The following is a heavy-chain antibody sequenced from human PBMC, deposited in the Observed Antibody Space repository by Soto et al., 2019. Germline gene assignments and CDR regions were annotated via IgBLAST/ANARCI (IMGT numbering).Heavy chain of an antibody. CDR2: INPSGGST. D-gene: IGHD5-12*01. CDR3: ARDKDIVATTLGIFDY. J-gene: IGHJ4*02. V-gene: IGHV1-46*01. CDR1: GYTFTSYY. Sequence: ASVKVSCKASGYTFTSYYMHWVRQAPGQGLEWMGIINPSGGSTSYAQKFQGRVTMTRDTSTSTVYMELSSLRSEDTAVYYCARDKDIVATTLGIFDYWGQGNLVTVS.